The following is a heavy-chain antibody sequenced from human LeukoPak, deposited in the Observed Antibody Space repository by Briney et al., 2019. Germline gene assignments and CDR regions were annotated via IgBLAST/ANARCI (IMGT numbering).Heavy chain of an antibody. CDR1: GFTFRNEW. J-gene: IGHJ5*02. V-gene: IGHV3-30*01. CDR3: ARDLGWFDP. Sequence: GGSLRLSCAAAGFTFRNEWMSWVRQAPGKGLEWVAVISYDGSNKYYADSVKGRFTISRDNSKNTLYLQMNSLRAEDTAVYYCARDLGWFDPWGQGTLVTVSS. CDR2: ISYDGSNK.